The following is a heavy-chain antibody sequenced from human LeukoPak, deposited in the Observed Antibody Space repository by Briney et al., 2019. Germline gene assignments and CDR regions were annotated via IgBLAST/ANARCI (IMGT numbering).Heavy chain of an antibody. CDR2: INPNSGGS. Sequence: GASVKVSRKASGYTFTGYYLHWVRQAPGQGLEWMGRINPNSGGSNNAQKFQGRVTMTRDTSISTAYMELSRLRSDDTAVYYCARVASSGWYDLYYFDYWGQGTLVTVSS. CDR3: ARVASSGWYDLYYFDY. CDR1: GYTFTGYY. V-gene: IGHV1-2*06. D-gene: IGHD6-19*01. J-gene: IGHJ4*02.